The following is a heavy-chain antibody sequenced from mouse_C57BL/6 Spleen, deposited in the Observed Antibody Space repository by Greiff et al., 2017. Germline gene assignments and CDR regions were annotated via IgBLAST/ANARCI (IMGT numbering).Heavy chain of an antibody. Sequence: VQLQQPGAELVMPGASVKLSCKASGYTFTSYWMHWVKQRPGQGLEWIGEIDPSDSYTNYNQKFKGKSTLTVDKSSSTAYMQLSSLTSEDSAVYYCARKTKLGRYYFDYWGQGTTLTVSS. J-gene: IGHJ2*01. CDR3: ARKTKLGRYYFDY. CDR1: GYTFTSYW. V-gene: IGHV1-69*01. CDR2: IDPSDSYT. D-gene: IGHD4-1*01.